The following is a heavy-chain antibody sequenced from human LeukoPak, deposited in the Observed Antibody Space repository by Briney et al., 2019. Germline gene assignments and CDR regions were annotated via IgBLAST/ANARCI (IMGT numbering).Heavy chain of an antibody. CDR1: GFTFSGSA. Sequence: GGSLRLSCAASGFTFSGSAMHWVRQASGKGLEWVGRIRSKANSYATAYAASVKGRFTISRDDSKNTAYLQMNSLRAEDTAVHYCASFDFGVDAFDYWGQGTLVTVSS. CDR2: IRSKANSYAT. D-gene: IGHD3-3*01. J-gene: IGHJ4*02. V-gene: IGHV3-73*01. CDR3: ASFDFGVDAFDY.